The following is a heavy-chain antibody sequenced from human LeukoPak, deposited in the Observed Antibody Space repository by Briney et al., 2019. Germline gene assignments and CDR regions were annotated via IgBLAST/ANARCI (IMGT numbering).Heavy chain of an antibody. J-gene: IGHJ5*02. CDR2: ISSNGGST. D-gene: IGHD3-3*02. Sequence: GGSLRLSCAASGFTFSSYAMHWVRQAPGKGLEYVSAISSNGGSTYYANSVKGRFTISRDNSKNTLYLQMGSLRAEVMAVYYCARSLSVLAKNWFDPWGQGTLVTVSS. CDR1: GFTFSSYA. V-gene: IGHV3-64*01. CDR3: ARSLSVLAKNWFDP.